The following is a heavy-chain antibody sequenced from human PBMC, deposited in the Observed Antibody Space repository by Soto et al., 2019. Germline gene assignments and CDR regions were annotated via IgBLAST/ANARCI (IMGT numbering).Heavy chain of an antibody. CDR2: ISYDGSNK. D-gene: IGHD3-9*01. V-gene: IGHV3-30*18. CDR1: GFTFSSYG. Sequence: QVQLVESGGGVVQPGRSLRLSCAASGFTFSSYGMHWVRQAPGKGLEWVAVISYDGSNKYYADSVKGRFTISRDNSKNKLYLQMNSVRAEDTAVYYCAKVGYDILSGYFTPPFDYWGQGTLVTVAS. J-gene: IGHJ4*02. CDR3: AKVGYDILSGYFTPPFDY.